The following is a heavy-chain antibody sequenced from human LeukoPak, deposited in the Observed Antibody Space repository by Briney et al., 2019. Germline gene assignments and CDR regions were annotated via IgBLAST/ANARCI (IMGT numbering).Heavy chain of an antibody. CDR2: IRYDGSNK. CDR1: GFTFSSYG. CDR3: AKDREEEELPDY. J-gene: IGHJ4*02. Sequence: PGGSLRLSCAASGFTFSSYGMHWVRQAPGKGLEWVAFIRYDGSNKYYADSVKGRFTISRDNSKNTLYLQMNSLRAEDTAVYYCAKDREEEELPDYWGQGTLVTVSS. V-gene: IGHV3-30*02. D-gene: IGHD1-7*01.